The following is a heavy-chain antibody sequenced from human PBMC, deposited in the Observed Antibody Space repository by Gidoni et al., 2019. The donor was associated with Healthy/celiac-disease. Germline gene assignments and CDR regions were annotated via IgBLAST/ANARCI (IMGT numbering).Heavy chain of an antibody. CDR1: GYTFTGYY. CDR2: INPNSGGT. D-gene: IGHD4-17*01. CDR3: ARLLVTTDYYGMDV. Sequence: QVQLVQSGAEVKKPGASVKVSCKASGYTFTGYYMPWVRQAPGQGLEWMGWINPNSGGTNYAQKFQGWVPMTRDTSISTAYMELSRLRSDDTAVYYCARLLVTTDYYGMDVWGQGTTVTVSS. V-gene: IGHV1-2*04. J-gene: IGHJ6*02.